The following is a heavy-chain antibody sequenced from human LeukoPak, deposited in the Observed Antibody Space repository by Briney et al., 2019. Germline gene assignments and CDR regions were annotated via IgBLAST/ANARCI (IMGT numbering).Heavy chain of an antibody. CDR3: ARDFTPEWFDIH. CDR2: ISYDGSDE. Sequence: GGSLRLSCVASGLAFSSYSMHWVRQAPGKGLEWVGVISYDGSDEYYTDSVKGRFTISRGNSKNTVYLQMNSLRADDTAVYYCARDFTPEWFDIHWGQGTLVTVS. V-gene: IGHV3-30*04. J-gene: IGHJ4*02. D-gene: IGHD3-3*01. CDR1: GLAFSSYS.